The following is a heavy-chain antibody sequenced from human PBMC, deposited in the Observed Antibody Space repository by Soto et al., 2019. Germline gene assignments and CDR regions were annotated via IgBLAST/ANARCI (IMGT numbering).Heavy chain of an antibody. Sequence: GGSLRLSCAASGFTFSSYAMHWVRQAPGKGLEWVAVISYDGSNKYYADSVKGRFTISRDKSKNTLYLQMNSLRAEDTAVYYCARAVDTAMVTVDYWGQGTLVTVSS. D-gene: IGHD5-18*01. J-gene: IGHJ4*02. CDR2: ISYDGSNK. V-gene: IGHV3-30*04. CDR1: GFTFSSYA. CDR3: ARAVDTAMVTVDY.